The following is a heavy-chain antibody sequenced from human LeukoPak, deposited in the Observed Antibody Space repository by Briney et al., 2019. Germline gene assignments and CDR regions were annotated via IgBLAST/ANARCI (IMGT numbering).Heavy chain of an antibody. CDR3: AREAVAGDNWFDP. V-gene: IGHV1-69*13. CDR1: GGTFSSYA. Sequence: SVKVSCKASGGTFSSYAISWVRQAPGQGLEWMGGIIPIFGTANYAQKFQGRVTITADDSTSTAYMELSSLRSEDTAVYYCAREAVAGDNWFDPWGQGTLVTVS. CDR2: IIPIFGTA. J-gene: IGHJ5*02. D-gene: IGHD6-19*01.